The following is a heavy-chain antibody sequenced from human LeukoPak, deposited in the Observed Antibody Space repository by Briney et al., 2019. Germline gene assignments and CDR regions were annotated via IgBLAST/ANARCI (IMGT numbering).Heavy chain of an antibody. Sequence: KASETLSLTCTVSGYSISSGYFWAWIRQPPGKGLEWMAYIHHSGSTSYYPSLKSRLTISVDTSKNQFSLKLSSVTAADTAAYYCTKSDGYGLIRICGRGTMVTVSS. CDR2: IHHSGST. CDR1: GYSISSGYF. J-gene: IGHJ3*02. CDR3: TKSDGYGLIRI. D-gene: IGHD3-10*01. V-gene: IGHV4-38-2*02.